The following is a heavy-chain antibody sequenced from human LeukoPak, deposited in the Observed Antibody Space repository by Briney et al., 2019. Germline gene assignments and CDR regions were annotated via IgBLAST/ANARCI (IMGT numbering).Heavy chain of an antibody. J-gene: IGHJ4*02. CDR2: ISGSGGST. CDR3: AKISSSWFDY. Sequence: GGSLRLSCAASGLIFSSYAMSWVRQVPGKGLEWVSAISGSGGSTYYADSVKGRFTISRDNSKNTLYLQMNSLRAEDTAVYYCAKISSSWFDYWGQGTLVTVSS. D-gene: IGHD6-13*01. V-gene: IGHV3-23*01. CDR1: GLIFSSYA.